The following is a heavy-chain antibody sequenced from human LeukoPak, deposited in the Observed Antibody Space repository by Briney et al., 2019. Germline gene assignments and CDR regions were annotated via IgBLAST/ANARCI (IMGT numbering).Heavy chain of an antibody. J-gene: IGHJ4*02. V-gene: IGHV3-48*01. D-gene: IGHD6-19*01. Sequence: GGSLRLSCAASGFTFSSYSMNWVRQAPGKGLEWVSYISSSSSTIYYADSVKGRFTISRDNAKNSLYLQMNSLRAEDTAVYYCARKAYSSGWGLDYWGQGTLVTVSS. CDR3: ARKAYSSGWGLDY. CDR1: GFTFSSYS. CDR2: ISSSSSTI.